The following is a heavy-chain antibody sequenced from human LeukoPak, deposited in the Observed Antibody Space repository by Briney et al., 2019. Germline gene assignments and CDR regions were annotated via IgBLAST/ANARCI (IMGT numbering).Heavy chain of an antibody. D-gene: IGHD3-10*01. CDR1: GFTFDDYG. CDR3: ARDDYGSGSWNDY. CDR2: ILWSGGST. V-gene: IGHV3-20*04. Sequence: GGSLRLSCAASGFTFDDYGMSWVRQAPGKGLEWVSGILWSGGSTGYADSAKGRFTISRDNAKNSLYLQMNSLRAEDTALYYCARDDYGSGSWNDYWGQGTLVTVSS. J-gene: IGHJ4*02.